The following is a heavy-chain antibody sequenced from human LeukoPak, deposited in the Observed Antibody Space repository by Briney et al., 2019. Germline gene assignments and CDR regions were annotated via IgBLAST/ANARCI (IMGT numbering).Heavy chain of an antibody. CDR3: ASATYYYDSSGYSRGAFDI. V-gene: IGHV1-46*01. J-gene: IGHJ3*02. CDR2: INPSGGST. D-gene: IGHD3-22*01. Sequence: ASVKVSCKASGYTFTSYYMHWVRQAPGQGPEWMGIINPSGGSTSYAQKFQGRVTMTRDTSTSTVYMELSSLRSEDTAVYYCASATYYYDSSGYSRGAFDIWGQGTMVTVSS. CDR1: GYTFTSYY.